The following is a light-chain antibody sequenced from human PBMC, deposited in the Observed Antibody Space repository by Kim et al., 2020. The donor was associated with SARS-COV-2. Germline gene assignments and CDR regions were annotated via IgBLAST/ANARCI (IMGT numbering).Light chain of an antibody. CDR2: NAS. V-gene: IGKV3-20*01. Sequence: EIVLMQSPGTLSLSPGERATLSCRASRSVSNNFLAWYQQRPGQTPRLLIFNASSRATGIPDRFSGSGSGTDFTLTISRLEPEDFAVFYCQQYDFSLPGVTFGQGTRLEIK. CDR1: RSVSNNF. CDR3: QQYDFSLPGVT. J-gene: IGKJ5*01.